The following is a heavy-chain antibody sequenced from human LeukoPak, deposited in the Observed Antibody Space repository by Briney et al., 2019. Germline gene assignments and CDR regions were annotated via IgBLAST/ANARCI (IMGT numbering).Heavy chain of an antibody. J-gene: IGHJ6*02. CDR1: GFTFSSYW. V-gene: IGHV3-7*01. CDR3: ARDWAVAGTRYYGMDV. Sequence: GGSLRLSCTASGFTFSSYWMSWVRQAPGKGLEWVANIKQDGSEKYYVDSVKGRFTISRDNAKNSLYLQMNSLRAVDTAVYYCARDWAVAGTRYYGMDVWGQGTTVTVSS. D-gene: IGHD6-19*01. CDR2: IKQDGSEK.